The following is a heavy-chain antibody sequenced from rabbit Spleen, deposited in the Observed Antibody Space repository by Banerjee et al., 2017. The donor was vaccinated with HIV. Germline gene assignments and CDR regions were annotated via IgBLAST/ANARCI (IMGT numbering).Heavy chain of an antibody. CDR1: GFSFSSGYD. CDR2: VYAGSSGSI. D-gene: IGHD1-1*01. CDR3: ARWSQFSSPHYDL. V-gene: IGHV1S45*01. J-gene: IGHJ4*01. Sequence: QEQLEESGGDLVKPEGSLTLTCKASGFSFSSGYDMCWVRRAPGKGLEWIACVYAGSSGSIYYASWAKGRITISKTSSTVTLQMTSLTAADTATYFCARWSQFSSPHYDLWGQGTLVTVS.